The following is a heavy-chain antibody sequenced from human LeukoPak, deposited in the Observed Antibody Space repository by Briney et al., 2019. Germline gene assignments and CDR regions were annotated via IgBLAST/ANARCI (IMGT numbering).Heavy chain of an antibody. Sequence: GGPLRLSCAASGFTVSSNYMSWVRQAPGKGLEWVSVIYSGCSTYYADSVKGRFTISRDNSKNTPYLQMNSLGSEDTAVYYCARDAFVLSAVDGIDYWGQGTLVTVSS. CDR2: IYSGCST. D-gene: IGHD6-19*01. CDR3: ARDAFVLSAVDGIDY. V-gene: IGHV3-66*01. J-gene: IGHJ4*02. CDR1: GFTVSSNY.